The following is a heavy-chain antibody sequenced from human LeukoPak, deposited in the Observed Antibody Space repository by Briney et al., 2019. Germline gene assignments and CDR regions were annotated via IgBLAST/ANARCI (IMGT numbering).Heavy chain of an antibody. CDR3: AREKVVPAGDFDY. V-gene: IGHV4-38-2*02. CDR1: GYSISSGYY. D-gene: IGHD2-2*01. J-gene: IGHJ4*02. Sequence: SETLSLTCTVSGYSISSGYYWGWIRQPPGKGLEWIGSIYHSGSTYYNPSLKSRVTISVDTSKNQFSLKLSSVTAADTAVYYCAREKVVPAGDFDYWGQGTLVTVSS. CDR2: IYHSGST.